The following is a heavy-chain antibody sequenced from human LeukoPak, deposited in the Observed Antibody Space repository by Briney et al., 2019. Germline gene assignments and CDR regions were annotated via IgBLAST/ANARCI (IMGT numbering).Heavy chain of an antibody. CDR3: AKDIEWEPRGNYFDY. V-gene: IGHV3-48*03. CDR1: GFTFSSYE. Sequence: GGSLRLSCAASGFTFSSYEMNWVRQAPGKGLEWVSYISSSGSTIYYADSVKGRFTISRDNAKNSLYLQMNSLRAEDTALYYCAKDIEWEPRGNYFDYWGQGTLVTVSS. D-gene: IGHD1-26*01. CDR2: ISSSGSTI. J-gene: IGHJ4*02.